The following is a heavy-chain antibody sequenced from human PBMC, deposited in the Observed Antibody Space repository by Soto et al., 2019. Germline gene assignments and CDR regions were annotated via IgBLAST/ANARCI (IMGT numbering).Heavy chain of an antibody. CDR2: MSYDGSDK. Sequence: QVQLGESGGGVVQPGRSLRLSCAASGFSFRSYAMHWVRQAPGKGLEWVAVMSYDGSDKDYADSVKGRFTISRDNSKNTLYLQMSSLRAEDTAVYYCARARLDTPALEYWGQGTLVTVSS. D-gene: IGHD2-2*01. CDR3: ARARLDTPALEY. CDR1: GFSFRSYA. J-gene: IGHJ4*02. V-gene: IGHV3-30-3*01.